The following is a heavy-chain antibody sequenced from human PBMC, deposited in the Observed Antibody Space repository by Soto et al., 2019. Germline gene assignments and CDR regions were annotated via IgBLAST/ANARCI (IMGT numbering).Heavy chain of an antibody. V-gene: IGHV5-10-1*01. CDR1: GYSFTSYW. J-gene: IGHJ6*02. D-gene: IGHD3-10*01. CDR2: IDPSDSYT. CDR3: ARHIEFREFGEEAYYGMDV. Sequence: GKSLKISCQGSGYSFTSYWISWVRQMPGKGLEWMGRIDPSDSYTNYSPSFQGHVTISADKSISTAYLQWSSLKASDTAMYYCARHIEFREFGEEAYYGMDVWGQGTTVTVSS.